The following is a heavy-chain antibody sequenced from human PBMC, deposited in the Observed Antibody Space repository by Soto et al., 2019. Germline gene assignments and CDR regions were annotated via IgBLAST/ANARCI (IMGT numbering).Heavy chain of an antibody. J-gene: IGHJ5*02. V-gene: IGHV4-39*01. CDR2: MYYTGNK. Sequence: SETLSLTWTVSGGSISSSTYYWDWIRQPPGEGLEWIGAMYYTGNKNYNPSLESRVTMSVDTSKNQFSLKLSSVTPTDTAVYYCARRSGSSLGSLFDPWGRGILVTVSS. CDR1: GGSISSSTYY. D-gene: IGHD6-6*01. CDR3: ARRSGSSLGSLFDP.